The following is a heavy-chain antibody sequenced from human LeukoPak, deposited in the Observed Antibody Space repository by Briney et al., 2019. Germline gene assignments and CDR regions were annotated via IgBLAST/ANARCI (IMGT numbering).Heavy chain of an antibody. CDR3: AREGCSSTSCPVDY. Sequence: PGGSLRLSCAASGFTFSDYYMSWIRQAPGKGLEWVSYISSSGSTIYYADSVKGRVTISRDNAKNSLYLQMNSLRAEDTAVYYCAREGCSSTSCPVDYWGQGTLVTVSS. V-gene: IGHV3-11*01. CDR1: GFTFSDYY. J-gene: IGHJ4*02. CDR2: ISSSGSTI. D-gene: IGHD2-2*01.